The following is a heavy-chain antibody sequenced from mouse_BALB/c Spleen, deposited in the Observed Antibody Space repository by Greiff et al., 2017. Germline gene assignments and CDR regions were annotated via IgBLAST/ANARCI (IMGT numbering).Heavy chain of an antibody. J-gene: IGHJ4*01. V-gene: IGHV1-26*01. CDR3: ASAIYYDYDDGYAMDY. CDR2: INPNNGGT. CDR1: GYTFTDYY. D-gene: IGHD2-4*01. Sequence: EVQLQQSGPELVNPGASVKMSCKASGYTFTDYYMKWVKQSHGKSLEWIGDINPNNGGTSYNQKFKGKATLTVDKSSSTAYMQLNSLTSEDSAVYYCASAIYYDYDDGYAMDYWGQGTSVTVSS.